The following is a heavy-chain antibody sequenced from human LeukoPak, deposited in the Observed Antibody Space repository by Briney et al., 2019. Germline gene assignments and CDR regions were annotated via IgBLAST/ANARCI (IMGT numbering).Heavy chain of an antibody. CDR3: ASDVEMTTLAAFDI. V-gene: IGHV4-61*02. CDR1: GGSISSGSYY. CDR2: IYTSGST. Sequence: SETLSLTCTVSGGSISSGSYYWSWIRQPAGQGLEWIGRIYTSGSTNYNPSLKSRVTISVDTSKNQFSLILSSVTAADTAVYCCASDVEMTTLAAFDIWGQGTMVTVSS. D-gene: IGHD5-24*01. J-gene: IGHJ3*02.